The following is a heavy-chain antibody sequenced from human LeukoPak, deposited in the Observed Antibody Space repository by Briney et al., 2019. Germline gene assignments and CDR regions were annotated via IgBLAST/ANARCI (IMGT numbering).Heavy chain of an antibody. CDR3: AKDRVSPGFNLFDP. V-gene: IGHV3-23*01. Sequence: GGSLRLSCAPSGFTFSIYAMSWVPHAPGKRLEWVSGISGRGDSTYCANFVKGRFTISRDNSKSTLYLQMNSLRAEDTAVYYCAKDRVSPGFNLFDPWGQGTLVTVSS. CDR1: GFTFSIYA. CDR2: ISGRGDST. J-gene: IGHJ5*02. D-gene: IGHD2/OR15-2a*01.